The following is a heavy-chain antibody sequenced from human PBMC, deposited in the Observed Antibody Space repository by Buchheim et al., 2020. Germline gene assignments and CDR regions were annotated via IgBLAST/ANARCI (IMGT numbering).Heavy chain of an antibody. J-gene: IGHJ6*02. Sequence: EVQLLESGGGLVQPGGSLRLSCAASGFTFSSYTMNWVRQAPGKGLEWVSGIIGSGGDTYYADSVKGRFTISRDNSKNTLYLQMNSLRAEDTAVYYCAKPFSSSGWGYYNYAMDVCGQGTT. D-gene: IGHD6-19*01. CDR2: IIGSGGDT. CDR1: GFTFSSYT. CDR3: AKPFSSSGWGYYNYAMDV. V-gene: IGHV3-23*01.